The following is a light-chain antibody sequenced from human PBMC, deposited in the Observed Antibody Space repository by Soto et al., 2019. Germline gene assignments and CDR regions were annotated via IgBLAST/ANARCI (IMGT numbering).Light chain of an antibody. J-gene: IGKJ3*01. CDR1: KSLLHSNGYNY. V-gene: IGKV2-28*01. CDR3: MQALQTPFT. Sequence: DIVMTQSPLSLPVTPGEPASISFRSSKSLLHSNGYNYLDWYLQKPGQSPQLLIYLGSNRASGVPDRFSGSGSGTDFTLKISRVEAEDVGVYYCMQALQTPFTFGPGTKVDIK. CDR2: LGS.